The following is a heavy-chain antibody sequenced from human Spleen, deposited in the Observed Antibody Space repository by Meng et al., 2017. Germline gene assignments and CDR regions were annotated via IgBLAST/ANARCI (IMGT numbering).Heavy chain of an antibody. J-gene: IGHJ4*02. CDR3: AREGPAAEPYFDY. V-gene: IGHV1-18*01. D-gene: IGHD6-13*01. CDR1: GYTFSTYG. Sequence: ASVKVSCKASGYTFSTYGISWVRQAPRQGLEWLGWISAYNGNTNYPQKLQGRVTMTTDTSTSTAYMELSRLKSGDTAVYYCAREGPAAEPYFDYWGQGTLVTVSS. CDR2: ISAYNGNT.